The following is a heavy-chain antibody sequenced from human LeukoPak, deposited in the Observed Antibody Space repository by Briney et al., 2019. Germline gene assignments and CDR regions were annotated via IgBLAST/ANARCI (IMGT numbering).Heavy chain of an antibody. D-gene: IGHD5-12*01. CDR3: ARARWLQEIDY. CDR1: GYTFTSYG. CDR2: INPSGGST. Sequence: ASVKVSCKASGYTFTSYGISWVRQAPGQGLEWMGIINPSGGSTSYAQKFQGRVTMTRDTSTSTVYMELSSLRSEDTAVYYCARARWLQEIDYWGQGTLVTVSS. V-gene: IGHV1-46*01. J-gene: IGHJ4*02.